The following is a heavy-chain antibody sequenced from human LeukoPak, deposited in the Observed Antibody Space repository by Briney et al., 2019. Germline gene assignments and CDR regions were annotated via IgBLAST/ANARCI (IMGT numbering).Heavy chain of an antibody. CDR2: INPNSGGT. CDR1: GYTFTGYY. CDR3: ARGPRSYSSSWYNWFAP. J-gene: IGHJ5*02. Sequence: ASVKVSCKASGYTFTGYYMHWVRQAPGQGLEWMGWINPNSGGTNYAQKFQGRVTMTRDTSISTAYMELSRLRSDDTAVYYCARGPRSYSSSWYNWFAPWGQGTLVTVSS. D-gene: IGHD6-13*01. V-gene: IGHV1-2*02.